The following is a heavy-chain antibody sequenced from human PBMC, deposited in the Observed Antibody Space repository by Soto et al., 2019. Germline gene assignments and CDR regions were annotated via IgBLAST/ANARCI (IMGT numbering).Heavy chain of an antibody. CDR1: GGSISSYN. V-gene: IGHV4-59*12. D-gene: IGHD5-12*01. CDR2: IYYSGST. CDR3: ARTVEMATIHYFDY. Sequence: SETLSLTCTVSGGSISSYNWSWIRPPPGKGLEWIGYIYYSGSTNYNPSLKSRVTISVDTSKNQFSLKLSPVTAADTAVYYCARTVEMATIHYFDYWGQGTLVTVSS. J-gene: IGHJ4*02.